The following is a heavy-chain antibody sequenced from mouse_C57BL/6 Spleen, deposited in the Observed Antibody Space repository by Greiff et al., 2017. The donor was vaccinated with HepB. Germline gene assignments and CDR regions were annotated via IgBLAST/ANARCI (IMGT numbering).Heavy chain of an antibody. J-gene: IGHJ4*01. CDR1: GYAFSSSW. CDR2: IYPGDGDT. V-gene: IGHV1-82*01. CDR3: ARSEEYYYAMDY. Sequence: VQLQQSGPELVKPGASVKISCKASGYAFSSSWMNWVKQRPGKGLEWIGRIYPGDGDTNYNGKFKGKATLTADKSSSTAYMQLSSLTSEDSAVYFCARSEEYYYAMDYWGQGTSVTVSS.